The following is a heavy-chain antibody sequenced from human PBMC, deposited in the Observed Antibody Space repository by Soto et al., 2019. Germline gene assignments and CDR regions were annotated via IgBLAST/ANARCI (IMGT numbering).Heavy chain of an antibody. CDR3: ARHTGGFYFDY. CDR2: IYYSGST. V-gene: IGHV4-39*01. CDR1: GGSISSSSYY. Sequence: QLQLQESGPGLVKPSETLSLTCTVSGGSISSSSYYWGWIRQPPGKGLEWIGSIYYSGSTYYNPSLKSRATISVDTSKNQFSLKLSSVTAADTAVYYCARHTGGFYFDYWGQGTLVTVSS. J-gene: IGHJ4*02. D-gene: IGHD3-16*01.